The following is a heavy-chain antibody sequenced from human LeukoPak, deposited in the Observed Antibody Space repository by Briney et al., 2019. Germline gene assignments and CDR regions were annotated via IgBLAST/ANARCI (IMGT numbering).Heavy chain of an antibody. D-gene: IGHD3-10*01. CDR3: ARGPVALLWFGEYYFDY. J-gene: IGHJ4*02. CDR2: INSDGSST. CDR1: GFTFSSYW. V-gene: IGHV3-74*01. Sequence: PGGSLRLSCAASGFTFSSYWMHWVRQAPGKGLVWVSRINSDGSSTSYADSVKGRFTISRDNAKNTLYLQMNSLRAEDTAVYYCARGPVALLWFGEYYFDYWGQGTLVTVSS.